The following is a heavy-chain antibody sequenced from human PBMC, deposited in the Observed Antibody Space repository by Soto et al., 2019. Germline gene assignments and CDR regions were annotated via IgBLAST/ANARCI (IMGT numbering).Heavy chain of an antibody. CDR3: ARGRKQWLGFDY. Sequence: QVQLQQWGAGLLKPSETLSLTCAVYGGSFSGYYWSWIRQPPGKGLEWIGEINHSGSTNYNPSLKSRVTISVDTSKNQFSLKLSSVTAADTAVYYCARGRKQWLGFDYWGQGTLVTVSS. CDR1: GGSFSGYY. V-gene: IGHV4-34*01. CDR2: INHSGST. J-gene: IGHJ4*02. D-gene: IGHD6-19*01.